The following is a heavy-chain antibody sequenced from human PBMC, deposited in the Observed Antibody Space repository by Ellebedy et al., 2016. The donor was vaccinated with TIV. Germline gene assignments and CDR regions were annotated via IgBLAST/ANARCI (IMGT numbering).Heavy chain of an antibody. D-gene: IGHD2-15*01. CDR3: TAGAQGSGSHDH. CDR1: GLMFSAYV. V-gene: IGHV3-72*01. J-gene: IGHJ4*02. CDR2: IRQKFRGYTT. Sequence: GGSLRLSCAASGLMFSAYVLAWVRQAQGKGLEWVGRIRQKFRGYTTEYAASVKGRFTVSRDDSKNSLFLQMNSLKTEDTALYYCTAGAQGSGSHDHWGQGTLVTVSS.